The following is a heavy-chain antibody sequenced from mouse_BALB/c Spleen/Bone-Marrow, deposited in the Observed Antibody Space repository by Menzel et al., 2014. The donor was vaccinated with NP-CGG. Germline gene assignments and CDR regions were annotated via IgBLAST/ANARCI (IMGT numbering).Heavy chain of an antibody. CDR1: GFDFXRYW. D-gene: IGHD1-2*01. Sequence: DVQLQESGGGLVQPGGSLKLSCAASGFDFXRYWMSWVRQAPGKGLEWIGEINPDSNTINYTPSLKDKFIISRDNAKNTLYLQMSKVRSEDTALYYCARLGYYGSFAYWGQGTLVTVSA. CDR3: ARLGYYGSFAY. J-gene: IGHJ3*01. V-gene: IGHV4-1*02. CDR2: INPDSNTI.